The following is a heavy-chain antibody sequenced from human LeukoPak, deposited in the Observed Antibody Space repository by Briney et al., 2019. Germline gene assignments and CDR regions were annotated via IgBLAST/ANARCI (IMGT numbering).Heavy chain of an antibody. V-gene: IGHV4-61*02. CDR1: GGSISSGSYY. D-gene: IGHD6-19*01. J-gene: IGHJ6*03. Sequence: SETLSLTCTVSGGSISSGSYYWSWIRQPAGEGLEWIGRIYTSGSTNYNPSLKSRVTISVDTSKNQFSLKLSSVTAADTAVYYCARDPIPVAGKDYYYYMDVWGKGTTVTISS. CDR2: IYTSGST. CDR3: ARDPIPVAGKDYYYYMDV.